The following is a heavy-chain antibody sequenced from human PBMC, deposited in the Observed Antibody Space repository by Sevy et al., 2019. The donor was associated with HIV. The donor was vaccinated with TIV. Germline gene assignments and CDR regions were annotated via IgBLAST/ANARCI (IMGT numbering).Heavy chain of an antibody. CDR3: ARENSSGWLPNYFDY. V-gene: IGHV4-59*01. Sequence: SETLSLTCTVSGGSISSYYWSWIRQPPGKGLEWIGYIYYSGSTNYNPPLKSRVTISVDTSKNQFSLKLSSVTAADTAVYYCARENSSGWLPNYFDYWGQGTLVTVSS. CDR2: IYYSGST. J-gene: IGHJ4*02. CDR1: GGSISSYY. D-gene: IGHD6-19*01.